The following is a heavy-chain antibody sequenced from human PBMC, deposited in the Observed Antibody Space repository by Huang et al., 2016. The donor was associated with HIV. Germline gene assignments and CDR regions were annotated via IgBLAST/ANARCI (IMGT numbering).Heavy chain of an antibody. CDR1: GFSITTDGAG. CDR2: IFWDDDK. V-gene: IGHV2-5*02. D-gene: IGHD3-3*01. J-gene: IGHJ4*02. Sequence: QITLKESGPTLVKPTQTLTLTCTFTGFSITTDGAGVGWIRQPPGKALEWLALIFWDDDKRYSPALKNRLSITKDTSKNQVVLTMTNMDPVDTATYFCAHRQTYDFWSGSFDSWGQGTLVTVSS. CDR3: AHRQTYDFWSGSFDS.